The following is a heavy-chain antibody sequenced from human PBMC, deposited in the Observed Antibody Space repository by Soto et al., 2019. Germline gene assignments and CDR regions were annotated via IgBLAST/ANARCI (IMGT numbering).Heavy chain of an antibody. Sequence: QVQLVQSGAEVKKPGASVKVSCKASGYIFTNYAIFWVRQAPGQRLEWVGWINAGNGVTKYSQNFQGRVTITGDTSASTAYMELSTLRSEDTAVYYCARRYCSASSCYYFDYWGQGSLVTVST. V-gene: IGHV1-3*01. D-gene: IGHD2-15*01. CDR3: ARRYCSASSCYYFDY. J-gene: IGHJ4*02. CDR2: INAGNGVT. CDR1: GYIFTNYA.